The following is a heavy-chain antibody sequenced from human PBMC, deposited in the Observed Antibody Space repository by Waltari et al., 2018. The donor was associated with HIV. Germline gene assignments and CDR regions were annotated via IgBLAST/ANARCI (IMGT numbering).Heavy chain of an antibody. D-gene: IGHD3-3*01. CDR1: GFTFSSYG. J-gene: IGHJ6*02. CDR3: AKDARFLDLDYYYGMDV. V-gene: IGHV3-30*18. CDR2: ISYDGSNK. Sequence: QVQLVESGGGVVQPGRSLRLSCAASGFTFSSYGMHWVRQAPGKGLEWGAVISYDGSNKYYADSVKGRFTISRDNSKNTLYLQMNSLRAEDTAGYYCAKDARFLDLDYYYGMDVWGQGTTVTVSS.